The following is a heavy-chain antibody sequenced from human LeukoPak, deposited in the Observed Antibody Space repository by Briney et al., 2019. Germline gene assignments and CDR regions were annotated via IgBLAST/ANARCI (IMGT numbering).Heavy chain of an antibody. CDR1: GFTFSSYG. D-gene: IGHD6-19*01. Sequence: GGSLRLSCAASGFTFSSYGMHWVRQAPGKGLEWVSYISGGSSFTYYVDSVKGRFTISRDNAKNSLYLQMNSLRAEDTAVYYCARDLGYSSGPNYWGQGTRVTVSS. J-gene: IGHJ4*02. CDR3: ARDLGYSSGPNY. CDR2: ISGGSSFT. V-gene: IGHV3-21*01.